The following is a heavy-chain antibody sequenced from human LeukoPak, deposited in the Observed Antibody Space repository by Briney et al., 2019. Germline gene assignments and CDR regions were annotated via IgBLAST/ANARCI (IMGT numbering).Heavy chain of an antibody. CDR1: GGSITNGGYY. CDR3: ASHYGSGSFYSPFDY. CDR2: IYYSGST. Sequence: SETLSLTCTVSGGSITNGGYYWSWIRQPPGKGLEWIGYIYYSGSTNYNPSLKSRVTISLDTSKNQFSLKLNSVTAADTAVYYCASHYGSGSFYSPFDYWGQGTLVTVSS. D-gene: IGHD3-10*01. J-gene: IGHJ4*02. V-gene: IGHV4-61*08.